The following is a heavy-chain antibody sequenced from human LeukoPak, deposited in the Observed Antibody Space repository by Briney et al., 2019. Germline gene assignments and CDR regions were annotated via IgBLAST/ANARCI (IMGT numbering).Heavy chain of an antibody. V-gene: IGHV1-2*02. J-gene: IGHJ6*02. CDR1: GYTFTGYY. D-gene: IGHD1-26*01. CDR3: ARGLAWELPNYYYYYGMDV. Sequence: VASVKVSCKASGYTFTGYYMHWVRRAPGQGLEWMGWINPNSGGTNYAQKFQGRVTMTRDTSISTAYMELSRLRSDDTAVYYCARGLAWELPNYYYYYGMDVWGQGTTVTVSS. CDR2: INPNSGGT.